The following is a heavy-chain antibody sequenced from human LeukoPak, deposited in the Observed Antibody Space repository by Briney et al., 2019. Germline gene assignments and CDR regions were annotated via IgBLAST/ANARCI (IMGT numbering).Heavy chain of an antibody. CDR2: IYTSGST. Sequence: SETLSLTCTVSGGSISNDYWSWIRQPAGKGLGWIGRIYTSGSTNYNPSLKSRVTISVDTSKNHFSLKLTSVTAADTAVYYCARGANNWFDPWGQGTLVTVSS. J-gene: IGHJ5*02. CDR1: GGSISNDY. CDR3: ARGANNWFDP. V-gene: IGHV4-4*07.